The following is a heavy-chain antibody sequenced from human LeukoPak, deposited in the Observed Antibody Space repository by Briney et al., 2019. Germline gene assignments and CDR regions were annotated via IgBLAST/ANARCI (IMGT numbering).Heavy chain of an antibody. Sequence: GGSLRLSCAASGFTFSTHGMHWVRQAPGKGLEWVAVLSYDGRDKYYADSVKGRFTISRDNSKNTLYLQMNSLRDEDTAVYYCAEEVTHGYNCLDYWGQGTLVTVSS. V-gene: IGHV3-30*18. D-gene: IGHD5-24*01. CDR2: LSYDGRDK. CDR3: AEEVTHGYNCLDY. J-gene: IGHJ4*02. CDR1: GFTFSTHG.